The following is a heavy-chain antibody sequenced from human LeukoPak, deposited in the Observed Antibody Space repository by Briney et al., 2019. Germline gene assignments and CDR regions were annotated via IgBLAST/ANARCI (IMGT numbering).Heavy chain of an antibody. CDR2: IYTSGST. J-gene: IGHJ4*02. CDR1: GGSISSYY. V-gene: IGHV4-4*07. CDR3: ARTYNNGSGSYLLDY. D-gene: IGHD3-10*01. Sequence: PSETLSLTCPVPGGSISSYYWSWIRQPAGKGLQWIGRIYTSGSTNYNPSLKSRVTMSVDTSKNQFSLKLSSVTAADTAVYYCARTYNNGSGSYLLDYWGQGTLVTVSS.